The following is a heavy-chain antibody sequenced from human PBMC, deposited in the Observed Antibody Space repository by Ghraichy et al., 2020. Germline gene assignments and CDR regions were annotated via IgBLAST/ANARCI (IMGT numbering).Heavy chain of an antibody. J-gene: IGHJ4*02. V-gene: IGHV4-30-4*01. CDR3: AREVSATTRTHVDH. Sequence: SETLSLTCTVSGGSISSADYYWSWIRQPPGKGLDWLGYIYYSGNTHYDPSLQSRVSISVDTSKNQFFLKLDSVTAADTAVYYCAREVSATTRTHVDHWGQGILVTVSS. D-gene: IGHD1-26*01. CDR1: GGSISSADYY. CDR2: IYYSGNT.